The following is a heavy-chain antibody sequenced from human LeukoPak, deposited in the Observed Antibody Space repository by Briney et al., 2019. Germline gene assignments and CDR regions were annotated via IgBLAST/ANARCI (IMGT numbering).Heavy chain of an antibody. D-gene: IGHD6-13*01. V-gene: IGHV3-21*01. CDR1: GFTFSSYS. J-gene: IGHJ6*03. Sequence: GGSLRLSCAASGFTFSSYSMNWVRQAPGKGLEWVSSINSDSSYIYYADSVKGRFTISRDNAKNSVYLQMTSLRAEDTALYYCAKDATAVPGTVYMDVWGKGTTVTISS. CDR3: AKDATAVPGTVYMDV. CDR2: INSDSSYI.